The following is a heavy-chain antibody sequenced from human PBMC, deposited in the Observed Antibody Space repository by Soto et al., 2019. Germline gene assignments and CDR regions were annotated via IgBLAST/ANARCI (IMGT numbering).Heavy chain of an antibody. CDR3: TRQIGSGWYDFDY. D-gene: IGHD6-19*01. CDR2: IRSKANSYAT. CDR1: GFTFSGSA. Sequence: PGGSLRLSCAASGFTFSGSAMHWVRQASGKGLEWVGRIRSKANSYATAYAASVKGRFTISRDDSKNTAYLQMNSLKTEDTAVYYCTRQIGSGWYDFDYWGQGTLVTVSS. V-gene: IGHV3-73*01. J-gene: IGHJ4*02.